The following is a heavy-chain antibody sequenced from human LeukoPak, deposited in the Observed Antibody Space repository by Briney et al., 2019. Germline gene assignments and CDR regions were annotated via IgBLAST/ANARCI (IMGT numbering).Heavy chain of an antibody. CDR1: GGSFSGYY. CDR2: INHSGST. D-gene: IGHD3-22*01. Sequence: SETLSLTCAVYGGSFSGYYWSWIRQPPGKGLEWIGEINHSGSTNYNPSLKSRVTISVDTSKNQFSLKLSSVTAADTAVYYCARRLGLMIVMGRGTWFDPWGQGTLVTVSS. J-gene: IGHJ5*02. CDR3: ARRLGLMIVMGRGTWFDP. V-gene: IGHV4-34*01.